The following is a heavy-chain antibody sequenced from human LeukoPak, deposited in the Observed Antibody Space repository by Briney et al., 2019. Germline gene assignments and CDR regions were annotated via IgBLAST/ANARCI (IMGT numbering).Heavy chain of an antibody. V-gene: IGHV3-9*01. CDR2: ISWNSGSI. CDR1: GFTFDDYA. CDR3: ARGPMAADAFDI. Sequence: GRSLRLSCAASGFTFDDYAMHWVRQAPGKGLEWVSGISWNSGSIGYADSVKGRFTISRDNAKNSLYLQMNSLRAEDTAVYYCARGPMAADAFDIWGQGTMVTVSS. J-gene: IGHJ3*02. D-gene: IGHD5-24*01.